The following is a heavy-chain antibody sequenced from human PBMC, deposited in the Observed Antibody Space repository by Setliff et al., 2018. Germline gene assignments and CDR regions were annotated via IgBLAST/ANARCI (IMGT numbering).Heavy chain of an antibody. D-gene: IGHD6-19*01. J-gene: IGHJ3*02. CDR2: INHSGST. CDR3: ARGWGSGWSKEGAFDI. Sequence: SETLSLTCAVYGGSFSGYCWSWLRQPPGKGLEWIGEINHSGSTNYNPSLKSRVTISVDTSKNQFSLKLSSVTAADTAVYYCARGWGSGWSKEGAFDIWGQGTMVTVSS. CDR1: GGSFSGYC. V-gene: IGHV4-34*01.